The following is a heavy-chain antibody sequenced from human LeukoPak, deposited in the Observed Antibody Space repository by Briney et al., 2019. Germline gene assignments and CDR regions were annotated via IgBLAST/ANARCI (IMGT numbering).Heavy chain of an antibody. J-gene: IGHJ4*02. CDR3: ARGQGVRGYSYGYPFYFDY. D-gene: IGHD5-18*01. CDR2: IYHSGST. Sequence: SQTLSLTCAVSGGSISSGGYACSWIRQPPGKGLEWIGYIYHSGSTYYNPSLKSRVTISVDRSKNQFSLKLSSVTAADTAVYYCARGQGVRGYSYGYPFYFDYWGQGTLVTVSS. CDR1: GGSISSGGYA. V-gene: IGHV4-30-2*01.